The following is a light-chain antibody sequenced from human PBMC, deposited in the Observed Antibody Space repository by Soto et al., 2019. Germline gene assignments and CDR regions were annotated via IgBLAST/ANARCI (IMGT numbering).Light chain of an antibody. CDR3: QQSYSTPWT. CDR2: AAS. Sequence: DIQMTQSPSSLSASVGDRVTITCRASQSVSTYLNWYQQKPGKAPKLLIYAASTLQSGVPSRFSGSGSGTDFTLTISSLQPEDFASYYCQQSYSTPWTFGQGTKVGIQ. V-gene: IGKV1-39*01. J-gene: IGKJ1*01. CDR1: QSVSTY.